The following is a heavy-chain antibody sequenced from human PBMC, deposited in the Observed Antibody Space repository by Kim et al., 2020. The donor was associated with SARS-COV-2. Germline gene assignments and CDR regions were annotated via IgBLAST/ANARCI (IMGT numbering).Heavy chain of an antibody. J-gene: IGHJ4*02. V-gene: IGHV3-23*01. CDR3: SKEGVAGTIRGTLDS. Sequence: GGSLRLSCAASGFTFSKYAMSWVRQAPGKGLEWVSSVSTSGGSTYYADSVKGRFTISRDNSKSTLYLQMNSLRAEDTAIYYCSKEGVAGTIRGTLDSWGQGTLVTVS. CDR1: GFTFSKYA. CDR2: VSTSGGST. D-gene: IGHD6-19*01.